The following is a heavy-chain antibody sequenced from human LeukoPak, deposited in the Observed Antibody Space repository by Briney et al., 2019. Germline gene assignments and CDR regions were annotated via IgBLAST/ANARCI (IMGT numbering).Heavy chain of an antibody. J-gene: IGHJ6*03. CDR2: IIPIFGTA. Sequence: SVKVSCKASGGTFSSYAISWVRQAPGQGLEWMGGIIPIFGTANYAQKFQGRVTITADESTSTAYMELSSLRSEDTAVYYCACGASNDFWSGSPYYYYYMDVWGKGTTVTVSS. CDR1: GGTFSSYA. D-gene: IGHD3-3*01. CDR3: ACGASNDFWSGSPYYYYYMDV. V-gene: IGHV1-69*13.